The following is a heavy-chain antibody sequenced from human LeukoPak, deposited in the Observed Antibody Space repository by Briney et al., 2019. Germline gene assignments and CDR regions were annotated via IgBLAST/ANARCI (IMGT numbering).Heavy chain of an antibody. Sequence: PGGSLRLSCAASGFTFSSYGMHWVRQAPGKGLEWVAVISYDGSNKYYADSVKGRFTISRDNSKNTLYLQMNSLRAEDTAVYYCAKDLRGSSWTTYYYYYYYGMDVWGQGTTVTVSS. J-gene: IGHJ6*02. CDR3: AKDLRGSSWTTYYYYYYYGMDV. CDR2: ISYDGSNK. D-gene: IGHD6-13*01. CDR1: GFTFSSYG. V-gene: IGHV3-30*18.